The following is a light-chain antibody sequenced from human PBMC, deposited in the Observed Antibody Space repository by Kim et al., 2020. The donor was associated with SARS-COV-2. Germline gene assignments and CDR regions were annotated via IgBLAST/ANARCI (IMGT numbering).Light chain of an antibody. CDR2: DAS. CDR3: QQYTGSPIT. Sequence: LSPGERATLSCRASQSVRSGYLAWYQQKPGQAPRLLIYDASRRATGIPDRFSGSGSGTDFTLTISRLEPEDFAVYYCQQYTGSPITFGQGTRLEIK. J-gene: IGKJ5*01. V-gene: IGKV3-20*01. CDR1: QSVRSGY.